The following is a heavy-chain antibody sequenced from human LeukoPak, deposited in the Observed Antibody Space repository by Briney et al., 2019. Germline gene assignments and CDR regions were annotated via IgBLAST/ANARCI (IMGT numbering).Heavy chain of an antibody. D-gene: IGHD2-2*02. Sequence: GGPLRLSCAASGFTFSSYGMHWVRQAPGKGLEWVAVISYDGSNKYYADSVKGRFTISRDNSKNTLYLQMNSLRAEDTAVYYCARDKAHCSSTSCYIYYYYGMDVWGKGTTVTVSS. CDR1: GFTFSSYG. CDR3: ARDKAHCSSTSCYIYYYYGMDV. V-gene: IGHV3-30*03. J-gene: IGHJ6*04. CDR2: ISYDGSNK.